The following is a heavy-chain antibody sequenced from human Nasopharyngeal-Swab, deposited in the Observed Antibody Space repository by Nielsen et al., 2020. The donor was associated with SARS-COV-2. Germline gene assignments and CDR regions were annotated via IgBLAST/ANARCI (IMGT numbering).Heavy chain of an antibody. J-gene: IGHJ5*02. CDR3: ARGGDPREVVAATDCFDP. Sequence: ASVKVSCKASGYTFTRYYIHWVRQAPGQGLEWMGIISPGGGGARYSQNFQGRVTMTRDTSTSTVYMELSSLRSEDTAVYYCARGGDPREVVAATDCFDPWGQGTLVTVSS. CDR1: GYTFTRYY. CDR2: ISPGGGGA. D-gene: IGHD2-15*01. V-gene: IGHV1-46*01.